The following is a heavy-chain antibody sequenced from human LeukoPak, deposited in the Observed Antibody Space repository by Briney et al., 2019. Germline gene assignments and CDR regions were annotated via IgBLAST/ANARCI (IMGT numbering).Heavy chain of an antibody. CDR2: VYYSGDI. CDR1: VDSVTSSY. V-gene: IGHV4-59*02. J-gene: IGHJ4*02. Sequence: SETLSLTCIVSVDSVTSSYWSWIRQSPGKGLEWIGYVYYSGDINYNPSLKSRVTISLDTSKNQVSLRMTSVTAADTAMYYCVKTAGRDGMAPPYRGQGTLVTVSS. CDR3: VKTAGRDGMAPPY. D-gene: IGHD1-1*01.